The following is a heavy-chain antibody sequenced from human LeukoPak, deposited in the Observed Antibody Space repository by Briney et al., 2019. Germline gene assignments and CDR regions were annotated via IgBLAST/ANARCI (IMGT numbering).Heavy chain of an antibody. J-gene: IGHJ4*02. CDR2: VNPSGGST. V-gene: IGHV1-46*01. Sequence: ASVKVSCKASGYTFTSYYMHWVRQAPGQGLEWMGVVNPSGGSTSYAQKFQGRVTMTRDTSTSTVYMELSSLRSEDTAVYYCARSRSGFFVRYYDSSGYSAYFDYWGQGTLVTVSS. D-gene: IGHD3-22*01. CDR1: GYTFTSYY. CDR3: ARSRSGFFVRYYDSSGYSAYFDY.